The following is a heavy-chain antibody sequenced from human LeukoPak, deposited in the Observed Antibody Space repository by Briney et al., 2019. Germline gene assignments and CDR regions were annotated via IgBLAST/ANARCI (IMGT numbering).Heavy chain of an antibody. J-gene: IGHJ3*02. CDR3: ARACYYGSGTDTFDI. Sequence: GASVKVSCKASGYTFTGYYMHWVRQAPRQGLEWMGWINPNSGGTNYAQKFQGRVTMTRDTSISTAYMELSRLRSDDTAVYYCARACYYGSGTDTFDIWGQGTMVTVSS. V-gene: IGHV1-2*02. CDR2: INPNSGGT. D-gene: IGHD3-10*01. CDR1: GYTFTGYY.